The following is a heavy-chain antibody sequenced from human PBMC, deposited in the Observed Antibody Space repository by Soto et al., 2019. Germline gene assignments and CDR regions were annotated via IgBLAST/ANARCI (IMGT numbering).Heavy chain of an antibody. J-gene: IGHJ5*02. CDR1: GFTFSSYS. CDR3: ARAYLRSISRPSTIDP. D-gene: IGHD1-1*01. CDR2: ISSSSSYI. Sequence: PGGSLRLSCAASGFTFSSYSMNWVRQAPGKGLEWVSSISSSSSYIYYADSVKGRFTISRDNAKNSLYLQMNSLRAEDTAVYYCARAYLRSISRPSTIDPWGQGTLVTVSS. V-gene: IGHV3-21*01.